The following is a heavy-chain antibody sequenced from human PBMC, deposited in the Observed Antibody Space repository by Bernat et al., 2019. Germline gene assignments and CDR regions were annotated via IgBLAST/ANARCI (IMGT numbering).Heavy chain of an antibody. V-gene: IGHV3-30-3*01. CDR1: GFTFSSYA. Sequence: QVQLVESGGGVVQPGRSLRLSCAASGFTFSSYAMHWVRQAPGKGLEWVAVISYDGSNKYYADSVEGRLPISRDNSTNTLYLQMNSLRAEDPAVYYCASDPYGSGSYYYYYYYGMDVWGQGTTVTVSS. J-gene: IGHJ6*02. CDR3: ASDPYGSGSYYYYYYYGMDV. CDR2: ISYDGSNK. D-gene: IGHD3-10*01.